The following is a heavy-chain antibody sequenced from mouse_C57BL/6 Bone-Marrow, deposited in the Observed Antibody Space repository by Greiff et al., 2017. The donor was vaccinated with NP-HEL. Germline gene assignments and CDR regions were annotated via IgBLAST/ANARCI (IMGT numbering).Heavy chain of an antibody. D-gene: IGHD1-2*01. J-gene: IGHJ4*01. CDR1: GFTFSDFY. CDR2: SRNKANDYTT. V-gene: IGHV7-1*01. Sequence: EVQGVESGGGLVQSGRSLRLSCATSGFTFSDFYMEWVRQAPGKGLEWIAASRNKANDYTTEYSASVKGRFIVSRDTSQSILYLQMNALRAEDTAIYYCARVFTTATDYAMDYWGQGTSVTVSS. CDR3: ARVFTTATDYAMDY.